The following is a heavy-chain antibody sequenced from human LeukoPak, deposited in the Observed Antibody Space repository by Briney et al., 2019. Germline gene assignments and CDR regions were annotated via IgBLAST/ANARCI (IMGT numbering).Heavy chain of an antibody. Sequence: GGSLRLSCTASGFTFSSYEMNWVRQAPGKGLEWVSDISSSGSPIYYADSVKGRFTVSRDNAKNSLYQQMSSLRAEDTAVYYCARTMAFWGQGTLVAVSS. CDR1: GFTFSSYE. V-gene: IGHV3-48*03. J-gene: IGHJ4*02. D-gene: IGHD5-24*01. CDR3: ARTMAF. CDR2: ISSSGSPI.